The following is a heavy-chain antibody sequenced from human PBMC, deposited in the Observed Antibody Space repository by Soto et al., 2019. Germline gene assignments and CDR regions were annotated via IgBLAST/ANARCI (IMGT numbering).Heavy chain of an antibody. Sequence: SETLSLTCTVSGGSISSGGYYWSWIRQHPGKGLEWIGYIYYSGSTYYNPSLKSRVTISVDTSKNQFSLKLSPVTAADTAVYYCARSIAARRHLPYGMDVWGQGTTVTVSS. V-gene: IGHV4-31*03. CDR2: IYYSGST. D-gene: IGHD6-6*01. CDR1: GGSISSGGYY. J-gene: IGHJ6*02. CDR3: ARSIAARRHLPYGMDV.